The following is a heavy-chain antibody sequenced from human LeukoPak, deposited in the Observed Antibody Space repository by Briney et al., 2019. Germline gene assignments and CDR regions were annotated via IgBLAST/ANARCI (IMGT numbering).Heavy chain of an antibody. CDR2: IYYIGNT. D-gene: IGHD3-9*01. CDR1: GGSISTYY. J-gene: IGHJ5*01. CDR3: ARLYYDILTGYFYLDS. V-gene: IGHV4-59*08. Sequence: PSETLSLTCTVSGGSISTYYWSWIRQPPGKGLEWIGYIYYIGNTNYNPSLKSRVTILVDTSKNQFSLKLSSVTAADTAVYYCARLYYDILTGYFYLDSWGQGTLVTVSS.